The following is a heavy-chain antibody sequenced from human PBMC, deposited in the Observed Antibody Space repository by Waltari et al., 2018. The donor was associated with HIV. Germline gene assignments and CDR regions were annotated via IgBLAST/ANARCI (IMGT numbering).Heavy chain of an antibody. Sequence: EVQLVESGGGLVRPGGALRLSCAVSGFTFSRYAMNWVRQIPGRRPQWVSCICPTGDFIYHADSVQGRFSISRDNPKKSLYLQMKDLRDSDTAVYHCAATVTTRGTFDYWGNGTLVSV. D-gene: IGHD4-17*01. CDR1: GFTFSRYA. J-gene: IGHJ4*01. V-gene: IGHV3-21*01. CDR3: AATVTTRGTFDY. CDR2: ICPTGDFI.